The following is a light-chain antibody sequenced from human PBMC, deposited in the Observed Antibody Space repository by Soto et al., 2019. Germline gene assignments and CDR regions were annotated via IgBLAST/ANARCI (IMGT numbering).Light chain of an antibody. CDR2: DAS. CDR3: QQRSAWPFS. Sequence: IVLTQSPATLSLSPGERASLSCRASQTVGKDLAWYQVRRGQAPRLLFFDASTTSTDIRPRLRGSRSESDFNVTISSLIAEDYALYYCQQRSAWPFSFRGGTSVLIK. J-gene: IGKJ4*01. V-gene: IGKV3-11*01. CDR1: QTVGKD.